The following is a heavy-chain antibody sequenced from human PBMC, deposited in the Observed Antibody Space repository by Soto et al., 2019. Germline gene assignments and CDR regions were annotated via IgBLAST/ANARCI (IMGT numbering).Heavy chain of an antibody. CDR1: GFTFSNYG. CDR3: AKDGAPRYCSRSSCHPAGAY. Sequence: QVQLVESGGGVVQPGRSLRLSCAGSGFTFSNYGLHWVRQAPGKGLEWVAVISYDGSHKYYADSVKGRFTISRDNSNKMLYLKMDSLRAEDTAVYYCAKDGAPRYCSRSSCHPAGAYWGQGTLVTVSS. D-gene: IGHD2-15*01. CDR2: ISYDGSHK. V-gene: IGHV3-30*18. J-gene: IGHJ4*02.